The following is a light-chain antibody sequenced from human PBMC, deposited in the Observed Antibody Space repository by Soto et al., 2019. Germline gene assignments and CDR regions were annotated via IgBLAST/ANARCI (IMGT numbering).Light chain of an antibody. CDR1: QSISTR. CDR3: QHSGT. CDR2: KAS. Sequence: DIPMTQSPSTLSASVGDRVTITCRASQSISTRLDWYQQKPGRAPNLLIYKASDLKTGVPSRFSGSGSRTELTLSMTTLQPDNFATYYCQHSGTFGQGTKGEIK. J-gene: IGKJ1*01. V-gene: IGKV1-5*03.